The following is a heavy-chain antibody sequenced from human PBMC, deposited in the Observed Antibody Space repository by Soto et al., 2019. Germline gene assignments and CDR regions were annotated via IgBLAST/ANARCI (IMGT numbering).Heavy chain of an antibody. Sequence: GGSLRLSCAAAGFTFSSYGMHWVRQAPGKGLEWVAVISYDGSNKYYADSLKGRFTISRDNSKNTLYLQMNSLIAEDTAVYYCAKELAYDSSGYYFDYWVQGTLVTVSS. J-gene: IGHJ4*02. CDR1: GFTFSSYG. CDR2: ISYDGSNK. CDR3: AKELAYDSSGYYFDY. D-gene: IGHD3-22*01. V-gene: IGHV3-30*18.